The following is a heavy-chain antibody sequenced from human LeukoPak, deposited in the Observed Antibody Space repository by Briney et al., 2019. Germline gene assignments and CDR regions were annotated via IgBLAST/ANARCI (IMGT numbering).Heavy chain of an antibody. CDR3: AKASSSSSWYGWFDP. V-gene: IGHV3-9*01. CDR1: GFTFDDYA. Sequence: PGRSLRLSCAASGFTFDDYAMHWVRQAPGKGLEWVSGISWNSGSIGYADSVKGRFTISRDNAKNSLYLQMNSLRAEDTALHYCAKASSSSSWYGWFDPWGQGTLVTVSS. CDR2: ISWNSGSI. D-gene: IGHD6-13*01. J-gene: IGHJ5*02.